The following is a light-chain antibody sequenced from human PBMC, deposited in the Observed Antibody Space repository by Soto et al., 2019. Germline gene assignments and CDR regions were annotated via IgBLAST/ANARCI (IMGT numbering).Light chain of an antibody. V-gene: IGKV1-12*01. CDR2: TAS. CDR3: QQAHSFPVT. J-gene: IGKJ5*01. Sequence: DIQMTQSPSSVSAAVGDRVTITCRASQGISSWLAWYQQQPGRAPKLLIYTASTLQRGVPSRFSGSGSGTDFSLTISSLQPEDFATYYCQQAHSFPVTFGQGTRLEI. CDR1: QGISSW.